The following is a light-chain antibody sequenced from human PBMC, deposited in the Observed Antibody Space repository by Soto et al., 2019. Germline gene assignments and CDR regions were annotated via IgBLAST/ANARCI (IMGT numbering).Light chain of an antibody. Sequence: QLVLTQSPSASASLGASVKLTCTLSSGHSSYAIAWHQQQPEKGPRYLMKLNSDGSHSKGDGIPDRFSGSSSGAARYLTTSRLQAEDEADYYCQTWGTGIRVFGGGTKLTVL. CDR2: LNSDGSH. J-gene: IGLJ2*01. CDR3: QTWGTGIRV. CDR1: SGHSSYA. V-gene: IGLV4-69*01.